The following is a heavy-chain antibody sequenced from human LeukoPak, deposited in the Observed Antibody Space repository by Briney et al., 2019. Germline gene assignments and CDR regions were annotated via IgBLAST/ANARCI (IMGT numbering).Heavy chain of an antibody. CDR2: IDYTSHTT. J-gene: IGHJ4*02. CDR1: GFTFRSYV. Sequence: GGSLRLSCAASGFTFRSYVMSWVRQTPGKGLEWVSSIDYTSHTTSYADSVRGRFTISRDDSRNTVVLQMNSLRPEDTALYYCAKERNGWYFDYWGQGTLVTVSS. V-gene: IGHV3-23*01. CDR3: AKERNGWYFDY. D-gene: IGHD6-19*01.